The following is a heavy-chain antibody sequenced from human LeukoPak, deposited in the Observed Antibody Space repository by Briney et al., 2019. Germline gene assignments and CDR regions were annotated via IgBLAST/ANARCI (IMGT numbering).Heavy chain of an antibody. V-gene: IGHV4-34*01. CDR2: INHSGST. D-gene: IGHD3-22*01. CDR3: ARWGGSGYFYYYYYGMDV. CDR1: GGSFSGYY. Sequence: PSETLSLTCAVYGGSFSGYYWSWIRQPPGKGLEWIGEINHSGSTNYNPSLKSRVTISVDTSKNQFSLKLSSVTAADTAVYYCARWGGSGYFYYYYYGMDVWGQGTTVTVSS. J-gene: IGHJ6*02.